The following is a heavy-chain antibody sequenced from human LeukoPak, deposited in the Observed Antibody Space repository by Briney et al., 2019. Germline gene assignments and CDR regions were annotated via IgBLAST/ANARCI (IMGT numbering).Heavy chain of an antibody. CDR1: GFTFNSYS. V-gene: IGHV3-21*01. CDR2: ISSSSTYI. J-gene: IGHJ4*02. Sequence: GGSLRLSCAASGFTFNSYSMNWVRQAPGKGLDWVSSISSSSTYIYYADSVKGRFTISRDNAKNSLYLQMNSLRAEDTPVYYCARALEPSIAVIDYWGQGTLVTVAS. CDR3: ARALEPSIAVIDY. D-gene: IGHD6-19*01.